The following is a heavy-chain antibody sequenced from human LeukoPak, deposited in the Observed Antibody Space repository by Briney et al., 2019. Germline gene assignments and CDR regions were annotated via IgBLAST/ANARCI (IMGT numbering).Heavy chain of an antibody. CDR3: ASLILSGSPIV. CDR1: GFTFSSYE. V-gene: IGHV3-48*03. D-gene: IGHD3-10*01. J-gene: IGHJ4*02. CDR2: VSSSGSTI. Sequence: GGSLRLSCAASGFTFSSYEMNWVRQAPGKGLEWVSYVSSSGSTIYYADSVKGRFTISRGNAKNSLYLQMNSLRAEDTAVYYCASLILSGSPIVWGQGTLVTVSS.